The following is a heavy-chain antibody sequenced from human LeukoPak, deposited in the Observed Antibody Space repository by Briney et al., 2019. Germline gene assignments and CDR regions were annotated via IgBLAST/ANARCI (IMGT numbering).Heavy chain of an antibody. CDR2: ISAYNGDT. Sequence: GASVKVSCKTSGYTFTSHGISWVRQAPGQGLERMGWISAYNGDTDYAQNLQGRVTMTTDTSSSTAYMELRSLRSDDTAVYYCARDGRYCSGGSCYSAFWGQGTLVTVSS. V-gene: IGHV1-18*01. D-gene: IGHD2-15*01. CDR1: GYTFTSHG. CDR3: ARDGRYCSGGSCYSAF. J-gene: IGHJ4*02.